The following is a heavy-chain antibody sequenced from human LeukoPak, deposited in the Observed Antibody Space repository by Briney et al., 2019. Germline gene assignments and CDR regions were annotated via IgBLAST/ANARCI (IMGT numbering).Heavy chain of an antibody. Sequence: GGSLRLSCAASGFIFGRESMKWVRQARGRGLGLVAYLRYDGGKKQYADSVKGRFAISRDNSKNTLFLQMNSLTTQDTAVYYCAKKRDGDYGPCDYWGQGTLVTVSS. CDR3: AKKRDGDYGPCDY. J-gene: IGHJ4*02. CDR1: GFIFGRES. CDR2: LRYDGGKK. D-gene: IGHD2-21*02. V-gene: IGHV3-30*02.